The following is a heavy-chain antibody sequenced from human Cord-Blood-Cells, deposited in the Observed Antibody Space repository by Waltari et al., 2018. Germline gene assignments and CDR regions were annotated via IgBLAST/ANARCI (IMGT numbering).Heavy chain of an antibody. CDR3: ARETGDVLAFDI. V-gene: IGHV4-38-2*02. J-gene: IGHJ3*02. Sequence: QVQLQESGPGLVKPSETLSLTCAVSGYSISSGYYWGGIRQPPGKGLEWIGSIYHSGSTYYNPSHKSRVTISVDTSKNQFSLKLSSVTAADTAVDYCARETGDVLAFDIWGQGTRVTVSS. CDR1: GYSISSGYY. CDR2: IYHSGST. D-gene: IGHD7-27*01.